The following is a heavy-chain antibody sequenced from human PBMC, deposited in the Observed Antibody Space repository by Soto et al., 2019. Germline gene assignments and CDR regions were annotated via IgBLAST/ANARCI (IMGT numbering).Heavy chain of an antibody. CDR1: GFTFSSYE. CDR2: ISSSGSTI. D-gene: IGHD3-22*01. J-gene: IGHJ3*02. Sequence: PGGSLRLSCAASGFTFSSYEMNWVRQAPGKGLEWVSYISSSGSTIYYADSVKGRFTIPRDNAKNSLYLQMNSLRAEDTAVYYCARGPSYYDPSLDAFDIWGQGTMVTVSS. CDR3: ARGPSYYDPSLDAFDI. V-gene: IGHV3-48*03.